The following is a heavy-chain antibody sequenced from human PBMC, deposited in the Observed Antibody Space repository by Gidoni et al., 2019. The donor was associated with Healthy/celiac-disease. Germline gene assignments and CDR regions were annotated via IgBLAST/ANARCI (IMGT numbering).Heavy chain of an antibody. Sequence: EVQLVESGGGLVKPGGSLRLSCAASGFTFRHYSMNWVRQAPGKGLEWVSSISSSSSYIYYADSVKGRFTISRDNAKNSLYLQMNSLRAEDTAVYYCARDAYDSTLLYYYYGMDVWGQGTTVTVSS. V-gene: IGHV3-21*01. J-gene: IGHJ6*02. D-gene: IGHD3-3*01. CDR2: ISSSSSYI. CDR3: ARDAYDSTLLYYYYGMDV. CDR1: GFTFRHYS.